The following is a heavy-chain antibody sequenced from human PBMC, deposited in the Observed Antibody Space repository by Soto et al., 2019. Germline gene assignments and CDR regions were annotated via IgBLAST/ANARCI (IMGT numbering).Heavy chain of an antibody. V-gene: IGHV4-39*01. J-gene: IGHJ5*02. CDR2: IFYLGSS. CDR1: GDSIISSDFY. CDR3: ARHSLALRKNNWFDP. D-gene: IGHD3-3*02. Sequence: SETLSLTCTVSGDSIISSDFYWGWVRQPPGKGLGWIGSIFYLGSSYYNPSLKSRVTMSVDTSKNQFSLRLRSVTAADTALYFCARHSLALRKNNWFDPWGQGIMVTV.